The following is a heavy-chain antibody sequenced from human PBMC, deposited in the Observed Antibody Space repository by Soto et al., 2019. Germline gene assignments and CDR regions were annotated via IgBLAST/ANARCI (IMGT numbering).Heavy chain of an antibody. CDR1: GGSISSGGYS. J-gene: IGHJ4*02. V-gene: IGHV4-30-2*01. CDR2: IYHSGST. D-gene: IGHD5-12*01. CDR3: AREGEDGYNC. Sequence: QLQLQESGSGLVKPSQTLSLTCAVSGGSISSGGYSWSWIRQPPGKGLEWIGYIYHSGSTYYNPSLRXXVXIXXDRSKNQFSLKLSSVTAADTAVYYCAREGEDGYNCWGQGTLVTVSS.